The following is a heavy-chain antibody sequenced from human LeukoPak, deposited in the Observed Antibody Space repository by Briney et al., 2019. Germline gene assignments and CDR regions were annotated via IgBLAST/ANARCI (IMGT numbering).Heavy chain of an antibody. V-gene: IGHV3-53*01. Sequence: PGGSLRLSCAASGFTVNSNYMMWVRQAPGKGLEWVSVIYSGGSTYYAGSVKGRFTISRDNSKSTLSLQMNSLRAEDAAVYYCARMMEGYESMNWGQGTLVTVSS. CDR3: ARMMEGYESMN. CDR2: IYSGGST. D-gene: IGHD2/OR15-2a*01. CDR1: GFTVNSNY. J-gene: IGHJ4*02.